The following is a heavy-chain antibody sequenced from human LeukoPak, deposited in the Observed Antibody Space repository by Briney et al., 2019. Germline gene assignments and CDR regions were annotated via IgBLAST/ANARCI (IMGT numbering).Heavy chain of an antibody. CDR1: GGSISSVSYY. Sequence: SETLSLTCTVSGGSISSVSYYWSWIRQPAGKGLEWIGRIYTAGSTNYNPSLKSRVTISVDTSKNQFSLKLSSVTAADTAVYYCARQSPSSWYFFALGPRFDPWGQGTLVTVSS. CDR2: IYTAGST. J-gene: IGHJ5*02. D-gene: IGHD6-13*01. CDR3: ARQSPSSWYFFALGPRFDP. V-gene: IGHV4-61*02.